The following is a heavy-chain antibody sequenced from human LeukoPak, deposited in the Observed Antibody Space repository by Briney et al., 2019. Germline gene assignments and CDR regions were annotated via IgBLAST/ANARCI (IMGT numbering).Heavy chain of an antibody. V-gene: IGHV3-21*04. CDR3: AKDNSGYYRAFDI. Sequence: GGSLRLSCAASGFTFSSYSMNWVRQAPGKGLEWVSSISSSSSYIYYADSVKGRFTISRDNAKNSLYLQMNSLRAEDTALYYCAKDNSGYYRAFDIWGQGTMVTVSS. CDR1: GFTFSSYS. J-gene: IGHJ3*02. D-gene: IGHD3-3*01. CDR2: ISSSSSYI.